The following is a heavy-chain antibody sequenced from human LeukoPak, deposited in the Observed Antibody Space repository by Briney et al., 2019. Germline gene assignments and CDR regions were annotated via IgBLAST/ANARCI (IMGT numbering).Heavy chain of an antibody. CDR2: ISSNGGST. Sequence: GGSLRLSCAASGFTFSTYAMHWVRQAPGKGLEYVSAISSNGGSTYYANSVKGRFIISRDNSKNTLYLQMGSLRAEDMAVYYCARVPSQCGYFNYYYMDVWGTGTTVTVSS. D-gene: IGHD3-22*01. V-gene: IGHV3-64*01. J-gene: IGHJ6*03. CDR3: ARVPSQCGYFNYYYMDV. CDR1: GFTFSTYA.